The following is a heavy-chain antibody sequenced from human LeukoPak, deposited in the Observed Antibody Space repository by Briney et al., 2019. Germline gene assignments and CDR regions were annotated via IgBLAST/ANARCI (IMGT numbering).Heavy chain of an antibody. J-gene: IGHJ5*02. CDR3: ARVGVVRGVNWFDP. D-gene: IGHD3-10*01. CDR2: IYHSGST. Sequence: PSQTLSLTCAVSGGSISSGGYSWSWIRQPPGKGLEWIGYIYHSGSTYYNPSLKSRVTKSVDRSKNQFSLKLSSVTAADMAVYYCARVGVVRGVNWFDPWGQGTLVTVSS. V-gene: IGHV4-30-2*01. CDR1: GGSISSGGYS.